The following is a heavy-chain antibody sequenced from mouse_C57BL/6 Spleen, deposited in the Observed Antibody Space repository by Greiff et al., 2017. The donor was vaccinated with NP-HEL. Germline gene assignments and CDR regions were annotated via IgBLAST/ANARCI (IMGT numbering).Heavy chain of an antibody. CDR2: ISGGGGNT. CDR3: AKGGLHYAMDY. V-gene: IGHV5-9*01. Sequence: EVQVVESGGGLVKPGGSLKLSCAASGFTFSSYTMSWVRQTPEKRLEWVATISGGGGNTYYPDSVKGRFTISRDNAKNTLYLQMSSLRSEDTALYYCAKGGLHYAMDYWGQGTSVTVSS. D-gene: IGHD2-13*01. J-gene: IGHJ4*01. CDR1: GFTFSSYT.